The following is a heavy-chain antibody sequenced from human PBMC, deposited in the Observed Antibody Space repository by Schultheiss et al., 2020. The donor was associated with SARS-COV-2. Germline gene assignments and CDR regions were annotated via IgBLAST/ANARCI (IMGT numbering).Heavy chain of an antibody. Sequence: GGSLRLSCAASGFTFSNAWMSWVRQAPGKGLEWVGRIKSKTEGEATDYAAPVKGRFTVSRDDSKNTFYLQMNNLRAEDTAVYYCTTPVAHPTFDYWGQGTLVTVSS. D-gene: IGHD4-23*01. V-gene: IGHV3-15*01. CDR2: IKSKTEGEAT. CDR1: GFTFSNAW. J-gene: IGHJ4*02. CDR3: TTPVAHPTFDY.